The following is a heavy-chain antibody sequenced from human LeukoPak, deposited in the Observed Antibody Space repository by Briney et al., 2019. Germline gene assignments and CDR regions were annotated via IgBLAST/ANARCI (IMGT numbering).Heavy chain of an antibody. Sequence: GASVKVSCKASGYTFTSYGISWVRQAPGQGLEWMGWISAYNGNTNYAQKLQGRVTMTTDTSTSTAYMELRSLRSDDTAVYYCARARQRKYCSGGSCSLDAFDIWGQGTMVTVSS. CDR1: GYTFTSYG. CDR3: ARARQRKYCSGGSCSLDAFDI. CDR2: ISAYNGNT. D-gene: IGHD2-15*01. J-gene: IGHJ3*02. V-gene: IGHV1-18*01.